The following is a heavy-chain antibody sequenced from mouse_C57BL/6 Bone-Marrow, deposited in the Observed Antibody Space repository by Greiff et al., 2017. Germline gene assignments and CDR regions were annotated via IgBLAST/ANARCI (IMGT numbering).Heavy chain of an antibody. V-gene: IGHV1-85*01. J-gene: IGHJ2*01. CDR3: ARGGTVALDY. CDR2: ISPRDGST. Sequence: VHLVASGPELVKPGASVKLSCKASGYTFTSYDINWVKQRPGQGLEWIGWISPRDGSTQYNEKFKGKATLTVDTSSSTAYMELHSLTSEDSAVYFCARGGTVALDYWGQGTTLTVAS. D-gene: IGHD1-1*01. CDR1: GYTFTSYD.